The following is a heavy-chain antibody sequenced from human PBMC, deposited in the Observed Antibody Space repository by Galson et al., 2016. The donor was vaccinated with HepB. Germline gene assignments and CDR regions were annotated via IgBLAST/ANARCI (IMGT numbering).Heavy chain of an antibody. Sequence: SVKVSCKASGYSFTSYYVHWLRQAPGQGFEWVGIINPSDGDTTYAQKLQGRATVTRDTSTSTVYMELRSLSSEDTALYYCARALGYDSTGFYHDAFDIWGKGALVTVSS. CDR1: GYSFTSYY. D-gene: IGHD3-22*01. V-gene: IGHV1-46*01. CDR2: INPSDGDT. J-gene: IGHJ3*02. CDR3: ARALGYDSTGFYHDAFDI.